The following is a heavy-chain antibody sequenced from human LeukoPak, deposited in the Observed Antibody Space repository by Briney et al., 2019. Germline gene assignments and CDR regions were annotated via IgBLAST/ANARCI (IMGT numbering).Heavy chain of an antibody. Sequence: SETLSLTCAVYGGSFSGYYWSWIRQPPGKGLEWIGEINHSGSTNYNPSLKSRVTISIDTSKNQFSLKLSSVTAADTAVYYCARYLDYGGNSRVFQHWGQGTLVTVSS. CDR2: INHSGST. D-gene: IGHD4-23*01. CDR3: ARYLDYGGNSRVFQH. CDR1: GGSFSGYY. V-gene: IGHV4-34*01. J-gene: IGHJ1*01.